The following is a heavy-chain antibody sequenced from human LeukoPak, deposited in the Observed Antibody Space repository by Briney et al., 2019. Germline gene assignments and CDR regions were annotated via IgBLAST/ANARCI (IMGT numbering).Heavy chain of an antibody. Sequence: SGEVSFKASGGTFTSYAISWGREAPGQGREWMGGIIPVLVLSNHAQKFQGRVTITADKPTSTAYMELSSLRSEDTAVYYCAIVCRRGVYYYYGIDVCGQGTTFTVSS. CDR2: IIPVLVLS. CDR1: GGTFTSYA. J-gene: IGHJ6*02. CDR3: AIVCRRGVYYYYGIDV. D-gene: IGHD3-10*01. V-gene: IGHV1-69*04.